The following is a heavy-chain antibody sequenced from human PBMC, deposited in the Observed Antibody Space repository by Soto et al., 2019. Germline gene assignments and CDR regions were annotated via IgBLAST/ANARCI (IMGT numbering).Heavy chain of an antibody. CDR1: GGTFNRYA. CDR2: ITPMFGTG. D-gene: IGHD6-19*01. V-gene: IGHV1-69*12. Sequence: QVQLVQSGAEVKKPGSSVKVSCKASGGTFNRYAISWLRQAPGQGPEWMGGITPMFGTGNYAQKFQGRVTITADESTTTFHMELRRLTSEDTAVYYCAQTLGSAVAGPGRFDLWGRGTRVIVSS. CDR3: AQTLGSAVAGPGRFDL. J-gene: IGHJ2*01.